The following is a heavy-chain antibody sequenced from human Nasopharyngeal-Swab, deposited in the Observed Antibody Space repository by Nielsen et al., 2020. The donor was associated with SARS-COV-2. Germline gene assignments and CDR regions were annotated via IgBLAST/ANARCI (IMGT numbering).Heavy chain of an antibody. CDR2: IYYSGST. V-gene: IGHV4-39*07. J-gene: IGHJ4*02. CDR1: GGSISSSSYY. D-gene: IGHD3-3*01. Sequence: SETLSLTCPVSGGSISSSSYYWGWIRQPPGKGLEWIGSIYYSGSTYYNPSLKSRVTISVDTSKNQFSLTLSSVTAADTAVYYCARAGRTIFGVVTSFDYWGQGTLVTVSS. CDR3: ARAGRTIFGVVTSFDY.